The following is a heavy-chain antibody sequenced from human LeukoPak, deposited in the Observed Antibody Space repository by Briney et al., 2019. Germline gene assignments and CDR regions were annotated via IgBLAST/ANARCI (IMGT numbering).Heavy chain of an antibody. V-gene: IGHV3-21*01. Sequence: GGSLRLSCAASGFTFSSYSMNWVRQAPGKGLEWVSSISSSSSYIYYADSVKGRFTISRDNAKNSLYLQMNSLRAEDTAVYYCARDGDGVVGATTAMDYWGQGTLVTVSS. CDR1: GFTFSSYS. CDR2: ISSSSSYI. D-gene: IGHD1-26*01. CDR3: ARDGDGVVGATTAMDY. J-gene: IGHJ4*02.